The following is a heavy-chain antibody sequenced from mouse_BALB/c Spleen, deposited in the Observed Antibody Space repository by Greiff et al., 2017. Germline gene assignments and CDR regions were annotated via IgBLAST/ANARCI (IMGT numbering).Heavy chain of an antibody. CDR1: GYTFTSYW. J-gene: IGHJ3*01. V-gene: IGHV1-7*01. D-gene: IGHD2-4*01. Sequence: QVQLQQSGAELAKPGASVKMSCKASGYTFTSYWMHWVKQRPGQGLEWIGYINPSTGYTEYNQKFKDKATLTADKSSSTAYMQLSSLTSEDSAVYYCAITMITSWFAYWGQGTLVTVSA. CDR2: INPSTGYT. CDR3: AITMITSWFAY.